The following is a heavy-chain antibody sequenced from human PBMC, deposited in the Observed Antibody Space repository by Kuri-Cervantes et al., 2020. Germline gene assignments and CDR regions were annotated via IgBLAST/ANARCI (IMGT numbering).Heavy chain of an antibody. CDR3: ARGDYGGNSGLDY. V-gene: IGHV3-30*01. CDR2: ISYDGSNK. CDR1: GFTFSSYA. D-gene: IGHD4-23*01. Sequence: GGSLRLSCAASGFTFSSYAMHWVRQAPGKGLEWVAVISYDGSNKYYADSVKGRFTISRDNSKNTLYLQMNSLRAEDTAVYYCARGDYGGNSGLDYWGQGTLVTVSS. J-gene: IGHJ4*02.